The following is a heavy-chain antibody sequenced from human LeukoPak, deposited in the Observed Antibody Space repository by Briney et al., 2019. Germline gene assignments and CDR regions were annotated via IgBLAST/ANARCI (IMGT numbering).Heavy chain of an antibody. V-gene: IGHV4-4*07. J-gene: IGHJ4*02. CDR2: IYTSGST. CDR3: ARDPHSPDIVVVPAAFRDY. CDR1: GGSISSYY. D-gene: IGHD2-2*01. Sequence: PSETLSLTCTVSGGSISSYYWSWIRQPAGKGLEWIGRIYTSGSTNYNPSLKSRVTMSVDTSKNQFSLKLSSVTAADTAVYYCARDPHSPDIVVVPAAFRDYWGQGTLVTVSS.